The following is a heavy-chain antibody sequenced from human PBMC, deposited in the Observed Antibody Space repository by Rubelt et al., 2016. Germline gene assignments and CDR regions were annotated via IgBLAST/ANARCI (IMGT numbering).Heavy chain of an antibody. J-gene: IGHJ4*02. CDR3: ARDLSRYCSSTSCYVDY. V-gene: IGHV4-39*02. CDR2: IYYSGST. Sequence: QLQLQESGPGLVKPSETLSLTCTVSGGSISSSSYYWGWIRQPPGKGLEWIGSIYYSGSTYYNPSLKSRVSISVDTSKNQCSLKLSSVTAADTAVDYCARDLSRYCSSTSCYVDYWGQGTLVTVAS. CDR1: GGSISSSSYY. D-gene: IGHD2-2*01.